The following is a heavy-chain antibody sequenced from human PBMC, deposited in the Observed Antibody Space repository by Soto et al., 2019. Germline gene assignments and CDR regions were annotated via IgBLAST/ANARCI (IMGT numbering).Heavy chain of an antibody. D-gene: IGHD6-19*01. CDR1: GFTFSSYG. V-gene: IGHV3-30*18. Sequence: GGSLRLSCAASGFTFSSYGMHWVRQAPGKGLEWVAVISYDGSNKYYADSVKGRFTISRENSKNTLYLQMNSLRAEDTAVYYCAKDNLYSSGWARLGYFDYWGQGTLVTVSS. CDR3: AKDNLYSSGWARLGYFDY. CDR2: ISYDGSNK. J-gene: IGHJ4*02.